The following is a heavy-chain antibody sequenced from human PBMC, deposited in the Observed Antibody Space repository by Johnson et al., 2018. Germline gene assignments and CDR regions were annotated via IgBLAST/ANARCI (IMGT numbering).Heavy chain of an antibody. J-gene: IGHJ3*02. V-gene: IGHV4-59*01. Sequence: QVQLQESGPGLVKPSETLSLTCTVSGGSISSYYWSWIRQPPGKGLEWIGYVYYSGSTNYNPSLKSRVTISVDTSTHQLSLTLNSVTAADTAVYYCATTLTSYFDTSGHEVRRYSFQIWGQGTMVTVSS. D-gene: IGHD3-22*01. CDR3: ATTLTSYFDTSGHEVRRYSFQI. CDR1: GGSISSYY. CDR2: VYYSGST.